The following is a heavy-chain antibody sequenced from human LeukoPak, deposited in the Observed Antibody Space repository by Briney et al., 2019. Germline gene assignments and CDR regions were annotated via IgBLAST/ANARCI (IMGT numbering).Heavy chain of an antibody. D-gene: IGHD3-22*01. CDR1: GNTFTSYY. Sequence: GASVKVSCKASGNTFTSYYIHWVRQAPGQGLEWMGGIIPIFGTANYAQKFQGRVTIIADKSTSTAYMELSSLKSEDTAVYYCARDVLDYYDRSDYVTWGQGTLVTVSS. CDR2: IIPIFGTA. CDR3: ARDVLDYYDRSDYVT. J-gene: IGHJ4*02. V-gene: IGHV1-69*06.